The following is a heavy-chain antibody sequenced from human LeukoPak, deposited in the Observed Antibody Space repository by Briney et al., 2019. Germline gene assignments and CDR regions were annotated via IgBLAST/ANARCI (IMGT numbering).Heavy chain of an antibody. Sequence: SETLSLTCTVSGGSISSYYWSWIRQPPGKGLEWIGSIYHSGSTYYNPSLKSRVTISVDTSKNQFSLKLSSVTAADTAVYYCARSTIFGVPDYWGQGTLVTFSS. CDR2: IYHSGST. D-gene: IGHD3-3*01. J-gene: IGHJ4*02. CDR1: GGSISSYY. V-gene: IGHV4-59*08. CDR3: ARSTIFGVPDY.